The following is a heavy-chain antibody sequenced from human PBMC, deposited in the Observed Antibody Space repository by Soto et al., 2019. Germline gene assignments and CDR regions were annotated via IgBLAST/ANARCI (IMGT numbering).Heavy chain of an antibody. CDR3: ARGTAAGTIRSAFNV. CDR2: IFPGDSDT. V-gene: IGHV5-51*01. Sequence: GESLKISCKGSGYSFISYWIGWVRQTPGKGLDLMGIIFPGDSDTRYNPSFQGQVTISADKSISTAYLQWSSLKASDTAMYYCARGTAAGTIRSAFNVWGQGTMVTVSS. CDR1: GYSFISYW. J-gene: IGHJ3*01. D-gene: IGHD6-13*01.